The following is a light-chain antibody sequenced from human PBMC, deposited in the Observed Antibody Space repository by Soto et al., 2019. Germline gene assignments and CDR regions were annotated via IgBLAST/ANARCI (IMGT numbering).Light chain of an antibody. CDR2: EVT. CDR1: SSDVGTYDR. V-gene: IGLV2-18*02. Sequence: QSALTQPPSVSGSPGQSVTISCTGTSSDVGTYDRVSWYQQSPGTAPKFMIYEVTNRPSGVPDRFSGSKFGNTASLTISGLQAEDEGEYYCSSYTSSSTFVFGTGTKVTVL. J-gene: IGLJ1*01. CDR3: SSYTSSSTFV.